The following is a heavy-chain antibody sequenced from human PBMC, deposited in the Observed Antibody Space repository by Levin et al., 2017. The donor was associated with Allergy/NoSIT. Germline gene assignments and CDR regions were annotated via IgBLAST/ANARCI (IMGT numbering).Heavy chain of an antibody. V-gene: IGHV3-74*01. D-gene: IGHD6-6*01. CDR3: GRGTPSSSSAIDL. J-gene: IGHJ5*02. CDR2: LDGDGRRI. Sequence: QAGGSLRLSCAASGFAFNGHWMNWVRQVPGKGLMWLSRLDGDGRRINYADSEKGRFTISRDNGKNTLYLQMTSLRAEDTAVYYCGRGTPSSSSAIDLWGQGTLVTVSS. CDR1: GFAFNGHW.